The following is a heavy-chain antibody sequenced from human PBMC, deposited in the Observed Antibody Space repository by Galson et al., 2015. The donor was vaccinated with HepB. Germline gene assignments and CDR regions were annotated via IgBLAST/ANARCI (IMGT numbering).Heavy chain of an antibody. CDR3: ARQAGEQIRGYGMDV. D-gene: IGHD7-27*01. CDR1: GFTFSSYG. V-gene: IGHV3-33*01. CDR2: IWYDGSNK. Sequence: SLRLSCAASGFTFSSYGMHWVRQAPGKGLEWVAVIWYDGSNKYYADSVKGRFTIPRDNSKNTLYLQMNSLRAEDTAVYYCARQAGEQIRGYGMDVWGQGTTVTVSS. J-gene: IGHJ6*02.